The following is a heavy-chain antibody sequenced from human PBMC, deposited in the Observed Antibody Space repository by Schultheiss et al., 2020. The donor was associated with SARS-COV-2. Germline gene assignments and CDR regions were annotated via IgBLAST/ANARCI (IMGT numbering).Heavy chain of an antibody. J-gene: IGHJ4*02. CDR1: GFTFSSYG. V-gene: IGHV3-33*06. Sequence: GGSLRLSCAASGFTFSSYGMHWVRQAPGKGLEWVAVIWYDGSNKYYADSVKGRFTISRDNSKNTLYLQMNSLRAEDTAVYYCAKNTYYYGSGSYYDYWGQGTLVTVSS. D-gene: IGHD3-10*01. CDR3: AKNTYYYGSGSYYDY. CDR2: IWYDGSNK.